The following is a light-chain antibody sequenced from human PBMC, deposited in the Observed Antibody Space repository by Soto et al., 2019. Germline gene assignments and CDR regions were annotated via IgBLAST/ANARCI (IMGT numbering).Light chain of an antibody. J-gene: IGKJ4*01. V-gene: IGKV3-15*01. CDR3: QHYTNWPLT. Sequence: EIVMTQSPATLSVSPGERATLSCRASHSVSSRLAWYHQKPSQAPRLLIYGASTRATVLPARFSGSGSGTEFTLTISSLQSEDFAVYYCQHYTNWPLTFGGGTKVEIK. CDR1: HSVSSR. CDR2: GAS.